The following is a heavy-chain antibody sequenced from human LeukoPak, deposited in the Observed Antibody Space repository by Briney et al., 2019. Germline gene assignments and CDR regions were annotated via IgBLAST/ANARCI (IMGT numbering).Heavy chain of an antibody. Sequence: GGSLRLSCAASGFNFSSYWMSWVRQAPGKGLEWVANIKQDGSEKYYVDSVKGRFTISRDNAKNSLYLQMNSLRAEDTAVYYCARDGQWLRLLVDYWGQGTLVTVSS. CDR2: IKQDGSEK. CDR1: GFNFSSYW. CDR3: ARDGQWLRLLVDY. D-gene: IGHD5-12*01. V-gene: IGHV3-7*01. J-gene: IGHJ4*02.